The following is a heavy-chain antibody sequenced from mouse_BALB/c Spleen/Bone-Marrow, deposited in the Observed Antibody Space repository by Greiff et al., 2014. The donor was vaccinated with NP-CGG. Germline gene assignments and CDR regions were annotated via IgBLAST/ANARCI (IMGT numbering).Heavy chain of an antibody. V-gene: IGHV1-14*01. CDR1: GYTFTSYV. CDR3: AGPAWFAY. Sequence: EVQLQQSGPELVKPGASVKMSCKASGYTFTSYVMHWVKQKPGQGLEWIGFINPFNGGAKYNKKFRGKATLTSDKSSSTAYMELSSLTSEDSAVYYCAGPAWFAYWGRGTLVTVSA. CDR2: INPFNGGA. J-gene: IGHJ3*01.